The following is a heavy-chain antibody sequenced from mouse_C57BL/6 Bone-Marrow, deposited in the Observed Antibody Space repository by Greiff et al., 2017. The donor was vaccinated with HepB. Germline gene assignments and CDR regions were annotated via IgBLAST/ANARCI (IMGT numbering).Heavy chain of an antibody. D-gene: IGHD1-1*01. CDR3: TDFFYGSMWFAY. CDR1: GFTIKDDY. Sequence: LVESGAELVRPGASVKLSCTASGFTIKDDYMHWVKQRPEQGLEWIGWIDPENGDTEYASKFQGKATITADTSSNTAYLQLSSLTSEDTDVYYCTDFFYGSMWFAYWGQGTLVTVSA. V-gene: IGHV14-4*01. CDR2: IDPENGDT. J-gene: IGHJ3*01.